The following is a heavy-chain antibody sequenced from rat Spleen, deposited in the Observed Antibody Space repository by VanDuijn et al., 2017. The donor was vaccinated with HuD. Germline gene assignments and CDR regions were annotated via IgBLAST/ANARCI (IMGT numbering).Heavy chain of an antibody. CDR3: TRPNNPYWYFDF. J-gene: IGHJ1*01. Sequence: QVQLKESGPGLVQPSETLSLTCTVSGFSLTTYSVSWVRQPSGKGPEWMGRMWYDGDTAYNSALKSRLSISRDTSKNQVFLKMNSLQTDDTAIYFCTRPNNPYWYFDFWGPGTMVTVSS. D-gene: IGHD1-10*01. CDR2: MWYDGDT. CDR1: GFSLTTYS. V-gene: IGHV2-63*01.